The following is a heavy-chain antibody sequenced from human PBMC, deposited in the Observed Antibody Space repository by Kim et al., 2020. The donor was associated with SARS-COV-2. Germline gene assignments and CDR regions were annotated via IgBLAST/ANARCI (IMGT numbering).Heavy chain of an antibody. Sequence: SVKVSCKTSGGTFSSYTISWVRQAPGQGLEWMGGIIPMFRTTNIAQEFQGRVSITADESTSTAYMELSSLRSEDTAVYYCASLGVVALDYSDYDMDVWGQGTTVTVSS. V-gene: IGHV1-69*13. D-gene: IGHD2-15*01. CDR2: IIPMFRTT. CDR3: ASLGVVALDYSDYDMDV. CDR1: GGTFSSYT. J-gene: IGHJ6*02.